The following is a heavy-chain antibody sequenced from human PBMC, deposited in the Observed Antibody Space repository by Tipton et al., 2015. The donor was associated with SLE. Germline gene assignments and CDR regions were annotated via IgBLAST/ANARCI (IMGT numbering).Heavy chain of an antibody. V-gene: IGHV4-4*08. Sequence: TLSLTCTVSGGSISSYYWGWIRQPPGKGLEWIGYIYTSGSTNYNPSLKSRVTISVDTSKNQFSLKLSSVTAADTAVYYCARDRGSSWHNWFDPWGQGTLVTVSS. CDR1: GGSISSYY. D-gene: IGHD6-13*01. J-gene: IGHJ5*02. CDR2: IYTSGST. CDR3: ARDRGSSWHNWFDP.